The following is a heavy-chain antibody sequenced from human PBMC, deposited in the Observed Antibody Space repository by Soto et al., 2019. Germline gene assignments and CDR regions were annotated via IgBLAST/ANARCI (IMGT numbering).Heavy chain of an antibody. J-gene: IGHJ4*02. CDR1: GFTFSSYG. Sequence: GGSLRLSCAASGFTFSSYGMHWVRQAPGKGLEWVAVISYDGSNKYYADSVKGRFTISRDNSKNTLYLQMNSLRAEDTAVYYCAKEGVAAAGKAFDYWGQGTLVTVSS. CDR3: AKEGVAAAGKAFDY. CDR2: ISYDGSNK. V-gene: IGHV3-30*18. D-gene: IGHD6-13*01.